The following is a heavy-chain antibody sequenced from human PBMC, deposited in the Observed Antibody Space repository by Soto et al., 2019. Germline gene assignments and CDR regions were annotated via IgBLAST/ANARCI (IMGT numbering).Heavy chain of an antibody. D-gene: IGHD3-10*01. V-gene: IGHV5-51*01. CDR3: ERSGSGTYERQKYYFYGMHV. J-gene: IGHJ6*02. CDR1: GYSFTTYW. Sequence: PGESLKISCKGSGYSFTTYWIAWVRQMPGKGLEWMGIIYPGDSDTKYSPSFQGQVTISADKSISTAYLQWSSLKASDTAMYYCERSGSGTYERQKYYFYGMHVWGPGAKVTVSS. CDR2: IYPGDSDT.